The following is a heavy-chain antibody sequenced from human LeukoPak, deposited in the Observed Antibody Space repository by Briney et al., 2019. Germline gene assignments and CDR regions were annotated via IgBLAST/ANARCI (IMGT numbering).Heavy chain of an antibody. CDR2: VNLQGST. V-gene: IGHV4-4*02. CDR3: ARGRRYPYGSGSAYFAY. Sequence: SETLSLTCDVSGGSITQTNYWTWVRQPPGKGLEWIGEVNLQGSTNYNPSLMGRVAISVDTSENHVSLQLTSVTAADTAVYYCARGRRYPYGSGSAYFAYWGQGTLVTVSS. D-gene: IGHD3-10*01. J-gene: IGHJ4*02. CDR1: GGSITQTNY.